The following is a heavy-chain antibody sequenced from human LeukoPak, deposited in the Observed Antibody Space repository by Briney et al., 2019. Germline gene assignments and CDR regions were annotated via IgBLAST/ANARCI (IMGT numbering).Heavy chain of an antibody. CDR3: AKGPQRGTAAAIDY. CDR1: GFTFNNYG. Sequence: PGKSLRLSCAASGFTFNNYGMHWVRQAPGKGLEWVAVISYDGRNKHYPDSVKGRFTISRDISTDTLWLQMDSLRTEDTAVYYCAKGPQRGTAAAIDYWGQGTLVTVPS. CDR2: ISYDGRNK. V-gene: IGHV3-30*18. D-gene: IGHD2-2*01. J-gene: IGHJ4*02.